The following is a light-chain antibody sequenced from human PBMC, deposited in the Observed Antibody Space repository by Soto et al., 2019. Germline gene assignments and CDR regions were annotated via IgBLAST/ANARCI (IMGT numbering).Light chain of an antibody. J-gene: IGLJ2*01. Sequence: QSALTQPASVSGSPGQSITISCTGTSSDIGGYNYVSWYQQHPGKAPKLMIYGVSDRPSGVSTRFSGSRSGNTASLIISGRQAEDEADYYCSSYTSSSTRVFGGGTKLTVL. V-gene: IGLV2-14*01. CDR3: SSYTSSSTRV. CDR2: GVS. CDR1: SSDIGGYNY.